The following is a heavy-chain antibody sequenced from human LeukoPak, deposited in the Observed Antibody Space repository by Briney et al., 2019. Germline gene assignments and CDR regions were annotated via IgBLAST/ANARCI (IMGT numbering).Heavy chain of an antibody. Sequence: SSETLSLTCTVSGGSISSSSYYWGWIRQPPGKGLEWIGSIYYSGSTYYNPSLKSRVTISVDTSKNQFSLKLSTVTAADTAVYYCARVWRQQLDGHLFDYWGQGTLVTVSS. CDR1: GGSISSSSYY. CDR2: IYYSGST. CDR3: ARVWRQQLDGHLFDY. D-gene: IGHD6-13*01. V-gene: IGHV4-39*07. J-gene: IGHJ4*02.